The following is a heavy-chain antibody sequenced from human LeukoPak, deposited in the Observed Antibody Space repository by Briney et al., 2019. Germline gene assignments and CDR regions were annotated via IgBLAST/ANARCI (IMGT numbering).Heavy chain of an antibody. CDR3: ARDFYASGFYFWFDP. D-gene: IGHD2/OR15-2a*01. Sequence: SETLSLTCTVSGGSTSSHYWSWIRQPAGKGLEWIGRISPSGTTHYNPSLGSRVTMSVDTSKNYFSLRLSSVTAADTAVYYCARDFYASGFYFWFDPWGQGMLVTVSS. CDR1: GGSTSSHY. J-gene: IGHJ5*02. V-gene: IGHV4-4*07. CDR2: ISPSGTT.